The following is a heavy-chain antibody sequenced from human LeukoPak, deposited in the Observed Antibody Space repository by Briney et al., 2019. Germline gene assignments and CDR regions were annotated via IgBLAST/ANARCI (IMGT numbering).Heavy chain of an antibody. V-gene: IGHV4-34*01. J-gene: IGHJ6*03. CDR3: ARGLKQPNYYYYYMDV. CDR2: INHSGST. Sequence: PSETLSLTCAVYGGSFSGYYWSWIRQSPGKGLEWIGEINHSGSTNYNPSLKRRVTISVDTSKNQFSLKLSSVTAADTAVYYCARGLKQPNYYYYYMDVWGKGTTVTVSS. D-gene: IGHD5-18*01. CDR1: GGSFSGYY.